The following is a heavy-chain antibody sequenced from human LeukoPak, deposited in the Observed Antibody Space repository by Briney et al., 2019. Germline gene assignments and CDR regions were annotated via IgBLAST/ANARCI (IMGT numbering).Heavy chain of an antibody. CDR2: FDPEDGET. Sequence: ASVKVSCKVSGYTLTELSMHWVRQAPGKGLEWMGGFDPEDGETIYAQKFQGRVTMTEDTSTDTAYTELSSLRSEDTAVYYCASRAMVRGVMSMNWFDPWGQGTLVTVSS. D-gene: IGHD3-10*01. J-gene: IGHJ5*02. CDR3: ASRAMVRGVMSMNWFDP. CDR1: GYTLTELS. V-gene: IGHV1-24*01.